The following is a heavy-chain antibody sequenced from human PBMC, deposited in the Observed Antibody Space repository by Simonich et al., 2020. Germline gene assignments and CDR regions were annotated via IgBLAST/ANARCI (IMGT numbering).Heavy chain of an antibody. CDR3: AKDVAAAGTEYFQH. V-gene: IGHV3-9*01. Sequence: EVQLVESGGGLVQPGRSLRLSCAASGFTFDDYAMHWVRPAQGKGWEWGAGISWNSGSIGYADSVKGRFTISRDNAKNSLYLQMNSLRAEDTALYYCAKDVAAAGTEYFQHWGQGTLVTVSS. J-gene: IGHJ1*01. D-gene: IGHD6-13*01. CDR1: GFTFDDYA. CDR2: ISWNSGSI.